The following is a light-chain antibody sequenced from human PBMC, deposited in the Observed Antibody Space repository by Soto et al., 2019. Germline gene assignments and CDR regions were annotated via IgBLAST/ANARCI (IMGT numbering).Light chain of an antibody. CDR1: SSDIGNYNL. J-gene: IGLJ2*01. CDR2: EAN. V-gene: IGLV2-23*01. Sequence: QSALTQPASVSGSPGQSITISCTGTSSDIGNYNLVSWYQQHPGKAPKLMIYEANKRPSGVSNRFSGSKSGNTASLTISGLQPEDEADYYCSSFAGYSTLIFGGGTQLTVL. CDR3: SSFAGYSTLI.